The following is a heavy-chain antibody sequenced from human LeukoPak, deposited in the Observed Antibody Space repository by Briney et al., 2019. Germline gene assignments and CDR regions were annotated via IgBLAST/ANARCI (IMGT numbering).Heavy chain of an antibody. V-gene: IGHV3-74*01. CDR1: GFTFSTYW. CDR3: ARESSSSLDY. J-gene: IGHJ4*02. CDR2: INRDGTIT. D-gene: IGHD6-13*01. Sequence: GGSLRLSCAASGFTFSTYWMHWVRQAPGKGLVWVSRINRDGTITTYADSVKGRFTISRDNAKNTLYLQMNSLRAEDTAVYYCARESSSSLDYWGQGTLVTVSS.